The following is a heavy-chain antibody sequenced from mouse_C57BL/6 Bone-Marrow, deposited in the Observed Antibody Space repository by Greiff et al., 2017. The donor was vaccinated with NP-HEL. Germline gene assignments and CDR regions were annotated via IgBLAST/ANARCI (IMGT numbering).Heavy chain of an antibody. V-gene: IGHV1-37*01. Sequence: VQLMESGPELVKPGASVKISCKASGYSFTGYFMNWVKQSHGKSLEWIGRINPYNGYTFYNQKFTGKATLTVDISSSTARMELLSLTSEDFAVYYCARCHYYGNYFYFDYWGQGTTLTVSS. CDR1: GYSFTGYF. J-gene: IGHJ2*01. D-gene: IGHD2-1*01. CDR2: INPYNGYT. CDR3: ARCHYYGNYFYFDY.